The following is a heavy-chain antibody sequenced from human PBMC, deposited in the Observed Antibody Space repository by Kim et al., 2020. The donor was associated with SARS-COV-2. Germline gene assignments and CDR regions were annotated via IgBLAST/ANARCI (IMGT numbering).Heavy chain of an antibody. Sequence: GGSLRLSCAASGFTFRDFYMSWIRQAPGKGPEWLSYISPSGTFASYADPVKGRFTISRDSADNSVFLQMNNLRDDDTAVYYCATDPPAWWGPGTLVTVSS. CDR3: ATDPPAW. V-gene: IGHV3-11*05. CDR1: GFTFRDFY. J-gene: IGHJ4*02. CDR2: ISPSGTFA.